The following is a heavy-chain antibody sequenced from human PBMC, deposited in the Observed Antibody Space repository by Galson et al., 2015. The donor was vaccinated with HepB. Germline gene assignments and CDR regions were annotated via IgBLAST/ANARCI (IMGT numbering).Heavy chain of an antibody. Sequence: SLRLSCAASGFSFSASAIHWVRQASGKGPEWVGRIIRNMSNYAPESVPSQKGRFTIFRDDSKNTAYLHMNSLKNEVTDVYYCLTLGGFSGYRSRWGRGTPGTVSS. V-gene: IGHV3-73*01. CDR1: GFSFSASA. CDR3: LTLGGFSGYRSR. D-gene: IGHD6-19*01. J-gene: IGHJ1*01. CDR2: IIRNMSNYAP.